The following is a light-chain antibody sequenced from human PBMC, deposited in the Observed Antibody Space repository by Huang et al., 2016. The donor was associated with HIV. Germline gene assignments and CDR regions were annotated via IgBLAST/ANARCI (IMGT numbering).Light chain of an antibody. V-gene: IGKV3-15*01. Sequence: EIVMTQSPATLSASPGEGVTLSCRASQSVNSNLAWYQQKPGQAPRLLIYGASTRSIGIPARCSGSGSGTEFTLTISGLQSEDFAVYFCQHYDNWPPITFGPGTKVEIK. CDR3: QHYDNWPPIT. J-gene: IGKJ3*01. CDR2: GAS. CDR1: QSVNSN.